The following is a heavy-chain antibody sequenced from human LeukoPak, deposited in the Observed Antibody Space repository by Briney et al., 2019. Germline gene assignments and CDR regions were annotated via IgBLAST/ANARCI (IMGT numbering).Heavy chain of an antibody. Sequence: ASVTVSCKVSGYTLTELSMHWVRQAPGKGLEWMGGFDPEDGETIYAQKFQGRVTMTEDTSTDTAYMELSSLRSEDTAVYYCATGVSKHGDMSSPMRYYYYMDVWGKGTTVTISS. CDR3: ATGVSKHGDMSSPMRYYYYMDV. CDR2: FDPEDGET. CDR1: GYTLTELS. D-gene: IGHD5/OR15-5a*01. J-gene: IGHJ6*03. V-gene: IGHV1-24*01.